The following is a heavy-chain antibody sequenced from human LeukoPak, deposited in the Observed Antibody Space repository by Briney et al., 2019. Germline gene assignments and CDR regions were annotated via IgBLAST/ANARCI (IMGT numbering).Heavy chain of an antibody. D-gene: IGHD3-16*01. V-gene: IGHV3-74*01. CDR2: IKGDGTYT. Sequence: GGSLRLSCAASGFTFSSYWMHWVRQAPGKGLVWVSRIKGDGTYTIYADSVKGRFTIWRDNARNTLYVQMKSLRAEDTAVYYCVRDWAHYDFDSWGQGTLVTVSS. CDR1: GFTFSSYW. J-gene: IGHJ4*02. CDR3: VRDWAHYDFDS.